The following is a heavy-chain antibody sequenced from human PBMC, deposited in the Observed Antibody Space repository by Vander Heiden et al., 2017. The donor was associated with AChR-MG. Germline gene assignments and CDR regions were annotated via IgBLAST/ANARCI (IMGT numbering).Heavy chain of an antibody. J-gene: IGHJ4*02. CDR1: GGTFSSYA. Sequence: QVQLVQSGAEVKKPGSSVKVSCKASGGTFSSYAISWVRQAPGQGLEGMGRIIPILGIANYAQKFQGRVTITADKSTSTAYMELSSLRSEDTAVYYCARTYYDSSGYYPIWGQGTLVTVSS. D-gene: IGHD3-22*01. V-gene: IGHV1-69*04. CDR2: IIPILGIA. CDR3: ARTYYDSSGYYPI.